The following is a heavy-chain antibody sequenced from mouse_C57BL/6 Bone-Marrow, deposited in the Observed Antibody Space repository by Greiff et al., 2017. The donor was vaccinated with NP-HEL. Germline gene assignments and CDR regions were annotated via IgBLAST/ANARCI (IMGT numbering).Heavy chain of an antibody. CDR1: GYTFTSYG. Sequence: VQLQQSGAELARPGASVKLSCTASGYTFTSYGISWVKQRPGQGLEWIGEIYPRSGNTYYTEKFKGKATLTADKSSSTAYMQLRSLTSEDSAVYFCARSSAQARGFDYWGQGTTLTVSS. CDR3: ARSSAQARGFDY. CDR2: IYPRSGNT. D-gene: IGHD3-2*02. V-gene: IGHV1-81*01. J-gene: IGHJ2*01.